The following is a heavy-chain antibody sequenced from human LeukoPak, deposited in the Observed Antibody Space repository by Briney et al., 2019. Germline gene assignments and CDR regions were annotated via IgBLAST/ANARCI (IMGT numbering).Heavy chain of an antibody. D-gene: IGHD6-13*01. CDR3: ARHPAAVMSWFDP. Sequence: SETLSLTRTVSGGSISSTSHYWDWIRQPPGKGLEWIGSIYYGGSTYYNPSLKSRVTLSGDTSNNRFSVKLTYVTAADTAVYYCARHPAAVMSWFDPWGQGTLVTVSS. CDR1: GGSISSTSHY. J-gene: IGHJ5*02. CDR2: IYYGGST. V-gene: IGHV4-39*01.